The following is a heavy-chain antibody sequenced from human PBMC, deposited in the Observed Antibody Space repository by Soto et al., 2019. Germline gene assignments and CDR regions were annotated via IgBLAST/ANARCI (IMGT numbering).Heavy chain of an antibody. CDR3: ARDRRPYWFDP. V-gene: IGHV3-30-3*01. CDR1: GFTFSSYA. Sequence: QVQLVESGGGVVQPGRSLRLSCAASGFTFSSYAIHWVRQAPGKGLEWVAVISYHGNDKYYADSVKGRFTISRDNSKNTLYLQMNSLRADDTAVYYCARDRRPYWFDPWGQGTRVTVSS. D-gene: IGHD2-21*01. J-gene: IGHJ5*02. CDR2: ISYHGNDK.